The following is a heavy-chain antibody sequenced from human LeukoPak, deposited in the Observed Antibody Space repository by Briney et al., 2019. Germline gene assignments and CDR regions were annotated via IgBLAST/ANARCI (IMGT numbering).Heavy chain of an antibody. CDR1: GGSISSGSYY. CDR2: IYYSGST. D-gene: IGHD5-18*01. Sequence: PSETLSLTCTVSGGSISSGSYYWSWIRQPPGKGLEWIGYIYYSGSTNYNPSLKSRVTISVDTSKNQFSLKLSSVTAADTAVYYCARHGIRLWSDWRSPFDYWGQGTLVTVSS. CDR3: ARHGIRLWSDWRSPFDY. J-gene: IGHJ4*02. V-gene: IGHV4-61*01.